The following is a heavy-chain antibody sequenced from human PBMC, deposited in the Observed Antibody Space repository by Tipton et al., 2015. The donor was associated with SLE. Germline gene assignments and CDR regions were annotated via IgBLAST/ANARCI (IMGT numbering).Heavy chain of an antibody. CDR2: IYYTGSS. CDR3: ARGWYSRNWEWWFDP. CDR1: GGSMNDYY. V-gene: IGHV4-59*01. J-gene: IGHJ5*02. Sequence: TLSLTCTASGGSMNDYYWSWIRQPPGKGLEWIGYIYYTGSSNHNPSLKGRVTMSVDTSKNQFSLSVNSVTAADTAVYYCARGWYSRNWEWWFDPWGQGTLVTVSS. D-gene: IGHD6-13*01.